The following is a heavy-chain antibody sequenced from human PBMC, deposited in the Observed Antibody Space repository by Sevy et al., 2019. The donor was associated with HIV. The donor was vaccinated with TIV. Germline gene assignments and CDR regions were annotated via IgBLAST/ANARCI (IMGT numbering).Heavy chain of an antibody. CDR1: GFTFSTYS. CDR2: ISSSSRTI. D-gene: IGHD4-17*01. Sequence: GGSLRLSCAASGFTFSTYSMNWVRQAPGKGLEWVSYISSSSRTIFYADSVKGRFTISRDNAKKSLNLQMDSLTAEDTAVYYCARDEQTYGDYDYFDYWGQGTLVTVSS. CDR3: ARDEQTYGDYDYFDY. J-gene: IGHJ4*02. V-gene: IGHV3-48*01.